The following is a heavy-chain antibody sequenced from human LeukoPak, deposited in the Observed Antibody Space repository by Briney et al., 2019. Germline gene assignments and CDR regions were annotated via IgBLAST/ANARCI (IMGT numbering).Heavy chain of an antibody. CDR3: ARRGVRRWLQSPLNY. V-gene: IGHV1-69*10. CDR1: GDTFSSNT. J-gene: IGHJ4*02. Sequence: GASVKVSCKASGDTFSSNTISRVRQAPGQGLEWMGGIIPIFGVANYAQKFQGRVTTTADTSTSTAYMELSSLRSEDTAVYYCARRGVRRWLQSPLNYCGQGTLVTVSS. CDR2: IIPIFGVA. D-gene: IGHD5-24*01.